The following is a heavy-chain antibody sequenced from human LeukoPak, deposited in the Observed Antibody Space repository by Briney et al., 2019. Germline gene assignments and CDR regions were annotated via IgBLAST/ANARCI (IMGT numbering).Heavy chain of an antibody. CDR1: GFTFSSYS. Sequence: GGSLRLSCAASGFTFSSYSMNWVRQAPGKGLEWVSSISGSSIYRYYYADPVKGRFTISRDNAKNSLYLQMNNLRAEDTAVYYCARWDGMDVWGQGTTVTVSS. CDR3: ARWDGMDV. J-gene: IGHJ6*02. CDR2: ISGSSIYR. V-gene: IGHV3-21*01.